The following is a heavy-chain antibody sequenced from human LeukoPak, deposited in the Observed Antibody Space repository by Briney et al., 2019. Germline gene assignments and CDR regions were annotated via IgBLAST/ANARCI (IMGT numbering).Heavy chain of an antibody. CDR1: GFTFSSYG. D-gene: IGHD3-3*01. Sequence: GGSLRLSCAASGFTFSSYGMHWVRQAPGKGLEWVAVISYDGSNKYYADSVKGRFTISRDNSKNTLYLQMNSLRAEDTAVYYCAKDGATIFGVAIDYYYYGMDVWGQGTTVTVSS. J-gene: IGHJ6*02. V-gene: IGHV3-30*18. CDR3: AKDGATIFGVAIDYYYYGMDV. CDR2: ISYDGSNK.